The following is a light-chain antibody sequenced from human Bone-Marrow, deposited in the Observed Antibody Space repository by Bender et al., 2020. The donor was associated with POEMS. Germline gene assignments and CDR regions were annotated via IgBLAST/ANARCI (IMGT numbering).Light chain of an antibody. Sequence: SYILTQPPSVSVAPGQTASITCGGDNLGSEIVHWYQQKPGQAPILVVYDDHERPSGIPERFSGSNSGKTATLTISRVEAGDEADYHCQVWDDNGDHPVVFGGGTKLTVL. CDR2: DDH. CDR1: NLGSEI. CDR3: QVWDDNGDHPVV. V-gene: IGLV3-21*02. J-gene: IGLJ3*02.